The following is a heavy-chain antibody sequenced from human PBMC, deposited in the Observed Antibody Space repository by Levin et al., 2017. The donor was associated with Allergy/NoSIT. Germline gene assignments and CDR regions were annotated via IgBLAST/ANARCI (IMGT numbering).Heavy chain of an antibody. CDR2: INHSGST. Sequence: SETLSLTCAVYGGSFSGYYWSWIRQPPGKGLEWIGEINHSGSTNYNPSLKSRVTISVDTSKNQFSLKLSSVTAADTAVYYCARGARAFEAYYYGSGRHTHFDYWGQGTLVTVSS. CDR3: ARGARAFEAYYYGSGRHTHFDY. D-gene: IGHD3-10*01. CDR1: GGSFSGYY. J-gene: IGHJ4*02. V-gene: IGHV4-34*01.